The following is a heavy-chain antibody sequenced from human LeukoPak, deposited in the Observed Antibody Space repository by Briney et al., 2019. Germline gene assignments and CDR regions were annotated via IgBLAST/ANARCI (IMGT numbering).Heavy chain of an antibody. CDR2: IYYSGST. CDR1: GGSISSSSYY. J-gene: IGHJ4*02. Sequence: SETLSLTCTVSGGSISSSSYYWGWIRQPPGKGLEWIGSIYYSGSTYYNPSLKSRVTISVDTSKNQFSLKLSSVTAADTAVYYCARDLGYYGSGSFLDYWGQGTLVTVSS. V-gene: IGHV4-39*07. D-gene: IGHD3-10*01. CDR3: ARDLGYYGSGSFLDY.